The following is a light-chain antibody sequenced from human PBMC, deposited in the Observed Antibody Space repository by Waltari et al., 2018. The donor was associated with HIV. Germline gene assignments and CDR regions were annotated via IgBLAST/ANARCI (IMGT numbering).Light chain of an antibody. CDR2: KTS. Sequence: DIQVTQSPSTLSASAGDSVTITCRASQSLGIWLAWYQQKPGKAPKLLIYKTSTLEIGVPSWFSGSRSGTEFTLTINSLEPDDFATYYCQESLTFTFGPGTKVDL. CDR3: QESLTFT. J-gene: IGKJ3*01. V-gene: IGKV1-5*03. CDR1: QSLGIW.